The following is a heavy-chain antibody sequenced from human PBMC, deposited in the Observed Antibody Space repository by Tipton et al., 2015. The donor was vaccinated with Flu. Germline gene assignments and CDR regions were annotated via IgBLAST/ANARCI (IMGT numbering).Heavy chain of an antibody. CDR3: ARNSAEYYYNYYMDV. CDR2: INHSGST. CDR1: SGSFSGYF. J-gene: IGHJ6*03. Sequence: TLSLTCAVYSGSFSGYFWNWIRQPPGKGLEWIGEINHSGSTKYNPSLKSRVTISVDTSKNQFSLKLSSVTAADTAVYYCARNSAEYYYNYYMDVWGKGTTVTVSS. D-gene: IGHD1-26*01. V-gene: IGHV4-34*01.